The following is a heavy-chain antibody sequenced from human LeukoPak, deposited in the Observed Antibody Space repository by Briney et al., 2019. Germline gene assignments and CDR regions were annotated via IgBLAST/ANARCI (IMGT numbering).Heavy chain of an antibody. V-gene: IGHV4-59*01. J-gene: IGHJ5*02. Sequence: SETLSLTCTVSGGSIRSYYWSWIRQPPGKGLEWIGYIYYSGSTNYNPSLKSRVTISVDTSKNQFSLKLTSVTAADTAMYYCARQLGITDWFDPWGQGTLVTVSS. D-gene: IGHD3-3*01. CDR1: GGSIRSYY. CDR2: IYYSGST. CDR3: ARQLGITDWFDP.